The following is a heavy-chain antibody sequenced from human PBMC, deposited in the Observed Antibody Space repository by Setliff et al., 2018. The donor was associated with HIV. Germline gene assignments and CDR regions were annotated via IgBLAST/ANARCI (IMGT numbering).Heavy chain of an antibody. Sequence: SETLSLTCAVSGGTFSLHYYTWIRQSPLRGLEWIGEINHSGGTRYNPSLESRVTMSLDSSRKQFSLRLISVTAADTAVYFCTREGSYYDRTGYWPVFDDWGQGTLVTVSS. CDR3: TREGSYYDRTGYWPVFDD. CDR2: INHSGGT. D-gene: IGHD3-22*01. V-gene: IGHV4-34*01. CDR1: GGTFSLHY. J-gene: IGHJ4*02.